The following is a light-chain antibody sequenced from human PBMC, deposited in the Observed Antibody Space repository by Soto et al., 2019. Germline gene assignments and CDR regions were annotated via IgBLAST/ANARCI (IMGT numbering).Light chain of an antibody. V-gene: IGKV4-1*01. Sequence: DIVMTQSPNSLAVSLGERATINCKSSQSVLSSSTGKDYLAWYQQRPGQPPKLLFYWASTRESGVPDRFSGSGSETDFTLTISSLQAEDVAVYYCQEYYSFPFTFGGGTTVEIK. CDR2: WAS. CDR3: QEYYSFPFT. CDR1: QSVLSSSTGKDY. J-gene: IGKJ4*01.